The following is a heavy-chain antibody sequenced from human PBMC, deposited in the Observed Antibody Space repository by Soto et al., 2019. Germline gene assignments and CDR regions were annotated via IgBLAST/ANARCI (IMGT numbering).Heavy chain of an antibody. Sequence: QVQLQESGPGLVKPSETLSLTCTVSGGSISSYYWSWIRQPPGKGLEWIGYIYYSGSTNYNPSLKSRVTISVDTSKNQFSLKLSSVTAADTAVYYCARRGYYGSGSYYRPSYYYYYGMDVWGQGTTVTVSS. J-gene: IGHJ6*02. D-gene: IGHD3-10*01. V-gene: IGHV4-59*08. CDR2: IYYSGST. CDR3: ARRGYYGSGSYYRPSYYYYYGMDV. CDR1: GGSISSYY.